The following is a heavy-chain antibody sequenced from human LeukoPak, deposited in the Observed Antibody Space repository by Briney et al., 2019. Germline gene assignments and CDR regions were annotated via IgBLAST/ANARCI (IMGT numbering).Heavy chain of an antibody. CDR1: GGSFSGYY. Sequence: SETLSLTCAVYGGSFSGYYWSWIRQPPGKGLEWIGEINHSGSTNYNPSLKSRVTISVDTSKNQSSLKLSSVTAADTAVYYCARGVGSSHVGGYYYYYGMDVWGQGTTVTVSS. D-gene: IGHD6-13*01. V-gene: IGHV4-34*01. CDR2: INHSGST. J-gene: IGHJ6*02. CDR3: ARGVGSSHVGGYYYYYGMDV.